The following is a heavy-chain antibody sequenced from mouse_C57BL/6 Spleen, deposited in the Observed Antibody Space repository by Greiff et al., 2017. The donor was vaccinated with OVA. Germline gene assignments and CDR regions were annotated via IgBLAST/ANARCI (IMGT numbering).Heavy chain of an antibody. CDR2: ISSGGSYT. V-gene: IGHV5-6*02. J-gene: IGHJ3*01. CDR3: ARQDDYDTFAY. CDR1: GFTFSSYG. Sequence: DVKLVESGGDLVKPGGSLKLSCAASGFTFSSYGMSWVRQTPDKRLEWVATISSGGSYTYYPDSVKGRFTISRDNAKNTLYLQMSSLKSEDTAMYYCARQDDYDTFAYWGQGTLVTVSA. D-gene: IGHD2-4*01.